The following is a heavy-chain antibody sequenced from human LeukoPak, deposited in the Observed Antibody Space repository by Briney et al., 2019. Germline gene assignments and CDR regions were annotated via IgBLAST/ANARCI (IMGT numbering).Heavy chain of an antibody. J-gene: IGHJ4*02. CDR3: ARAARYGDYGDY. D-gene: IGHD4-17*01. V-gene: IGHV3-21*01. CDR1: GFTFSSYS. CDR2: ISSSSSYI. Sequence: GGSLRLSCAASGFTFSSYSMNWVRQAPGKGLEWVSSISSSSSYIYYADSVKGRFTISRDNAKNSLYLQMNSLRAEGTAVYYCARAARYGDYGDYWGQGTLVNVSS.